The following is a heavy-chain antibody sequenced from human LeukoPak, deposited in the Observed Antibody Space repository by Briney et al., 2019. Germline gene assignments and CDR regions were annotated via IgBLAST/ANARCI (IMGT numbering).Heavy chain of an antibody. CDR1: GFTFNSYE. J-gene: IGHJ4*02. V-gene: IGHV3-49*04. CDR3: TRDQTPYY. Sequence: PGGSLRLSCAASGFTFNSYEMNWVRQAPGKGLEWVGFIASETYGGTAEYAASVKGRFTISRDDSKSIAYLQMNSLKTEDTAVYYCTRDQTPYYWGQGTLVTVSS. CDR2: IASETYGGTA.